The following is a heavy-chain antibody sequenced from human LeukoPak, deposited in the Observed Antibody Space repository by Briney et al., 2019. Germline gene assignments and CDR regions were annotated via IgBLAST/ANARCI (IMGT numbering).Heavy chain of an antibody. Sequence: GESLKISCKGSGYRFTSYWIGWVRQMPGKGLEWMGIIYPGDSDTRYSPSFQGQVTISADKSISTAYLQWSSLKASDTAMYYCARDYYEATYAFDIWGQGTMVTVSS. CDR1: GYRFTSYW. J-gene: IGHJ3*02. CDR3: ARDYYEATYAFDI. CDR2: IYPGDSDT. D-gene: IGHD3-22*01. V-gene: IGHV5-51*01.